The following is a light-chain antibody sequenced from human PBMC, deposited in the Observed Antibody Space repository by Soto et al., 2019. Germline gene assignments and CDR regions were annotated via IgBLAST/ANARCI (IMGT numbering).Light chain of an antibody. J-gene: IGLJ3*02. CDR1: SSDVGSYNY. Sequence: QSVLTQPASVSGCPGQSITISCTGTSSDVGSYNYVSWYQQHPGKVPKLVIYEVSNRPSGISYRFSGSKSGNTASLTISGLQAEDEADYYCSSYTSSTTQVFGGGTKVTVL. V-gene: IGLV2-14*01. CDR2: EVS. CDR3: SSYTSSTTQV.